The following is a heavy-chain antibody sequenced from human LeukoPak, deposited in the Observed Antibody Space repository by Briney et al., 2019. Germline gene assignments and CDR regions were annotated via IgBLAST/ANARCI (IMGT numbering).Heavy chain of an antibody. J-gene: IGHJ4*02. CDR3: ARARYSYGSAGY. CDR1: GFTFSSCA. D-gene: IGHD5-18*01. CDR2: ISYDGSNK. V-gene: IGHV3-30-3*01. Sequence: GGSLILSCAASGFTFSSCAMHWVRQAPGKGLEWVAVISYDGSNKYYADSVKGRFTISRDNSKNTLYLQMNNLRAEDTAVYYCARARYSYGSAGYWGQGTLVPVSS.